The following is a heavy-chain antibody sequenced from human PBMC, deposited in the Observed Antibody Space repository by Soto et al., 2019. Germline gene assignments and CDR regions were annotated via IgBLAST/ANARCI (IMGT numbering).Heavy chain of an antibody. D-gene: IGHD2-15*01. CDR1: GFTFSSYA. CDR2: ISGSGGST. CDR3: AKDLIGNYYYGMDV. V-gene: IGHV3-23*01. J-gene: IGHJ6*02. Sequence: GGSLRLSCAASGFTFSSYAMSWVRQAPGKGLEWVSAISGSGGSTYYADSVKGRFSISRDNSKNTLYLQMNSLRAEDTAVYYCAKDLIGNYYYGMDVWGQGTTVTVSS.